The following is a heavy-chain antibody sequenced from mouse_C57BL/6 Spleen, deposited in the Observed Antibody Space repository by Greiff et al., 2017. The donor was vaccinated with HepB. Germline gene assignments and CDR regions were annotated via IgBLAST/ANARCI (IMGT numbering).Heavy chain of an antibody. V-gene: IGHV5-9*01. D-gene: IGHD1-1*01. CDR3: ARQDYGNPFAY. CDR2: ISGGGGNT. Sequence: EVMLVESGGGLVKPGGSLKLSCAASGFTFSSYTMSWVRQTPEKRLEWVATISGGGGNTYYPDSVKGRFTISRDNAKNTLYLQMSSLRSEDTALYYCARQDYGNPFAYWGQGTLVTVSA. CDR1: GFTFSSYT. J-gene: IGHJ3*01.